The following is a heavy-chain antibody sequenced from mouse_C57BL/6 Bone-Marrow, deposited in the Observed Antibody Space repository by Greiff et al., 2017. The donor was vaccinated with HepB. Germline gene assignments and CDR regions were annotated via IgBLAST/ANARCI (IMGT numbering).Heavy chain of an antibody. J-gene: IGHJ1*03. D-gene: IGHD4-1*01. CDR2: IYPRSGNT. CDR1: GYTFTSYG. CDR3: ARWRWDRSYWYFDV. Sequence: QVQLQQSGAELARPGASVKLSCKASGYTFTSYGISWVKQRTGQGLEWIGEIYPRSGNTYYNEKFKGKATLTADKSSSTAYMELRSLTSEDSAVYFCARWRWDRSYWYFDVWGTGTTVTVSS. V-gene: IGHV1-81*01.